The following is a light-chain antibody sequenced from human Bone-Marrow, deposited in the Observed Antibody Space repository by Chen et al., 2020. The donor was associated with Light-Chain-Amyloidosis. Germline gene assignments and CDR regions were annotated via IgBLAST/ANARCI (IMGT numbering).Light chain of an antibody. J-gene: IGLJ3*02. Sequence: SYVLTQPSSVLVAPGQSAPIACGGNNIGSTSVHWYQQTPGPAPLLVVVDVSDRPSGIPERLSGSNSGNTATLTISRVEAGDEADYYCQVWDRSSDRPVFGGGTKLTVL. CDR1: NIGSTS. V-gene: IGLV3-21*02. CDR3: QVWDRSSDRPV. CDR2: DVS.